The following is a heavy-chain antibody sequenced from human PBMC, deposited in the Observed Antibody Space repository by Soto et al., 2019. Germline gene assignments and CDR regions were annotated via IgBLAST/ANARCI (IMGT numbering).Heavy chain of an antibody. V-gene: IGHV4-4*02. CDR1: AGSVYTDYW. CDR2: VHHSGTT. J-gene: IGHJ4*02. D-gene: IGHD1-26*01. CDR3: ARGVDYRWVY. Sequence: KSSETLSLTCAVSAGSVYTDYWWSWVRQAPGKGLEWIGEVHHSGTTNYIQSLASRLTMSVDKSGNQASLELTSVAAADSAVYYCARGVDYRWVYWGQGTLVTVSS.